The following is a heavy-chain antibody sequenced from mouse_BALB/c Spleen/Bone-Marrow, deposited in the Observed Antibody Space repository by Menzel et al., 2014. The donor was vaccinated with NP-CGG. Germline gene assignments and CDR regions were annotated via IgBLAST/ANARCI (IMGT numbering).Heavy chain of an antibody. J-gene: IGHJ4*01. CDR2: IAPGSGST. V-gene: IGHV1S41*01. CDR1: GYTFTSYW. CDR3: ARSYYGRAMDY. D-gene: IGHD1-1*01. Sequence: DLVKPGASVKLSCKASGYTFTSYWINWIKQRPGQGLEWIGRIAPGSGSTYYDEMFKRKATLTVDTSSSTAYIQLSSLSSEDSAVYFCARSYYGRAMDYWGQGTSVTVSS.